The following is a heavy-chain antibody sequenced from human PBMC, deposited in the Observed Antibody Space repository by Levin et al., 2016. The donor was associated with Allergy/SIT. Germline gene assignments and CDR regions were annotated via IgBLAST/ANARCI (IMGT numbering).Heavy chain of an antibody. V-gene: IGHV1-58*01. CDR1: GFTFSTSA. J-gene: IGHJ6*02. Sequence: SVKVSCKASGFTFSTSAVQWVRQARGQRLEWIGWIVVGSGNTNYAQKFQEGVTITRDMSTSTAFMELSSLRSEDTAVYYCAAVASGSYYGGMDVWGQGTTVTVPS. CDR3: AAVASGSYYGGMDV. D-gene: IGHD1-26*01. CDR2: IVVGSGNT.